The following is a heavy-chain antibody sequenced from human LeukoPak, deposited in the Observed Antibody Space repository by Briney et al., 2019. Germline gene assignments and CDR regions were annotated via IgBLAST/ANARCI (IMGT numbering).Heavy chain of an antibody. CDR3: AGGIAVAGIDY. J-gene: IGHJ4*02. CDR2: VIPIFGIA. V-gene: IGHV1-69*04. CDR1: GGTFSSYA. Sequence: SVKVSCKASGGTFSSYAISWVRQAPGQRLEWMGRVIPIFGIANYAQKFQGRVTITADKSTSTAYMELSSLRSEDTAVYYCAGGIAVAGIDYWSQGTLVTVSS. D-gene: IGHD6-19*01.